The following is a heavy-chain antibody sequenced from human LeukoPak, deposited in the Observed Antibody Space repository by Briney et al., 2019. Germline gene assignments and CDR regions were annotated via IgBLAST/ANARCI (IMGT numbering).Heavy chain of an antibody. CDR1: GFTFSSYG. Sequence: GRSLRLSCAASGFTFSSYGMHWVRQAPGKGLEWVAVISYDGSNKYYADSVKGRFTISRDNSKNTLYLQMNSLSAEDTAVYYCAKRMGYYYDSSGYRAGAFDIWGRGTMVTVSS. CDR3: AKRMGYYYDSSGYRAGAFDI. J-gene: IGHJ3*02. D-gene: IGHD3-22*01. CDR2: ISYDGSNK. V-gene: IGHV3-30*18.